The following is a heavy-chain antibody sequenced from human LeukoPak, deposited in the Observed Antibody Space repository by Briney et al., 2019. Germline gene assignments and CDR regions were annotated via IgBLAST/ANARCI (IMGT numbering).Heavy chain of an antibody. J-gene: IGHJ4*02. V-gene: IGHV1-69*04. Sequence: GASVKVSCKASGGTFSSYAISWVRQAPGQGLEWMGRIIPILGIANYAQKFQGRVTITADKSTSTAYMELSNLRSEDTAVYYCARDAAVAGTTFDYWGQGTLVTVSS. CDR1: GGTFSSYA. D-gene: IGHD6-19*01. CDR3: ARDAAVAGTTFDY. CDR2: IIPILGIA.